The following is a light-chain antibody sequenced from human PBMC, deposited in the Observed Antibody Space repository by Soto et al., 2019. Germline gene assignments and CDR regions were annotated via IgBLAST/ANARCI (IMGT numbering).Light chain of an antibody. J-gene: IGKJ1*01. CDR3: QQYGSSPLT. V-gene: IGKV3-20*01. Sequence: EIVLTQSPGSLSLSPGERATLSCRASQSVSSSYLAWYQQKPGQAPRLLIYDASTRAPGIPARFSGRGSGADFTLTISRLEPEDFAVYYCQQYGSSPLTFGQGTKVDIK. CDR2: DAS. CDR1: QSVSSSY.